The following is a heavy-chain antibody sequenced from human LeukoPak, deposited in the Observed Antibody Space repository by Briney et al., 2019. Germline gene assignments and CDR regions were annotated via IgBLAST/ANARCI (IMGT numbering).Heavy chain of an antibody. V-gene: IGHV3-33*06. CDR2: IWYDGSNK. CDR3: AKGGSGSYLGAFDI. CDR1: GFTFSSYG. D-gene: IGHD1-26*01. J-gene: IGHJ3*02. Sequence: RRSLRLSCAASGFTFSSYGMHWVRQAPGKGLEWVAVIWYDGSNKYYADSVKGRFTISRDNSKNTLYLQMNSLRAEDTAVYYCAKGGSGSYLGAFDIWGQGTMVTVSS.